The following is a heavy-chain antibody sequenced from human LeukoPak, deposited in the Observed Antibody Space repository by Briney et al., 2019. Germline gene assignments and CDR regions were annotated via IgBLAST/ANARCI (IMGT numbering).Heavy chain of an antibody. V-gene: IGHV3-48*03. D-gene: IGHD4-17*01. CDR2: ISGGGITI. Sequence: GGSLRLSCAASGFTFSSYEMNWVRQAPGKGLEWVSYISGGGITIHYADSVKGRFTISRDNAKNSLYLQMNSLRAEDTAVYNCARERVTTGGDAFEIWGQGTMVTVSS. CDR3: ARERVTTGGDAFEI. J-gene: IGHJ3*02. CDR1: GFTFSSYE.